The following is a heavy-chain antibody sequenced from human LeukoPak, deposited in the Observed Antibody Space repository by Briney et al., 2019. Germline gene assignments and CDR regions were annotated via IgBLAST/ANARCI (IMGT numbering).Heavy chain of an antibody. V-gene: IGHV3-9*01. CDR1: GFTFDDYA. D-gene: IGHD3-9*01. CDR3: AKDQYYDILTGYSNYFDY. CDR2: ISWNSGSI. Sequence: GGSLRLSCAASGFTFDDYAMHWVRQAPGKGLEWVSGISWNSGSIGYADSVKGRFTIPRDNAKNSLHLQMNSLRAEDTALYYCAKDQYYDILTGYSNYFDYWGQGTLVTVSS. J-gene: IGHJ4*02.